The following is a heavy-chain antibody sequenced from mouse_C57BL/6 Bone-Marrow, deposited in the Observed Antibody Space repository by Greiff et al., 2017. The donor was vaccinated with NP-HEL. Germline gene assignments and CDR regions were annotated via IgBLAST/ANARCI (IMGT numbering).Heavy chain of an antibody. V-gene: IGHV1-82*01. J-gene: IGHJ4*01. Sequence: QVQLQQSGPELVKPGASVKISCKASGYAFSSSWMNWVKQRPGKGLEWIGRIYPGDGDTNYNGKFKGKATLTADKSSSTAYMQLSSLTSEDSAVYFCAEGKRDAMDYWGQGTSVTVSS. CDR3: AEGKRDAMDY. CDR1: GYAFSSSW. CDR2: IYPGDGDT.